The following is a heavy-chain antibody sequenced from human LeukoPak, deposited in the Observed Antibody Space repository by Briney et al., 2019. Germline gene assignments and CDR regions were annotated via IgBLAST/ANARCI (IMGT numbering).Heavy chain of an antibody. CDR3: ARTHPVYCSSTSCYGVVYRGGWFDP. CDR2: IYYSGST. J-gene: IGHJ5*02. V-gene: IGHV4-31*03. Sequence: SETLSLTCTVSGGSISSGGYYWSWIRQHPGKGLEWIGYIYYSGSTYYNPSLKSRVTISVDTSENQFSLKLSSVTAADTAVYYCARTHPVYCSSTSCYGVVYRGGWFDPWGQGTLVTVSS. D-gene: IGHD2-2*01. CDR1: GGSISSGGYY.